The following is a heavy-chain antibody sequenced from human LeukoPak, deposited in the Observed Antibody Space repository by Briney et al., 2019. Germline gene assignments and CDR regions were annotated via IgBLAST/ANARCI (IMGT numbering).Heavy chain of an antibody. D-gene: IGHD1-26*01. V-gene: IGHV5-51*01. Sequence: GESLKISCKGSGYTFSIYWIGWVRQMPGKGLEWMGIIYPGDSDTRYSPSFQGQVTISADKSINTAYLQWSSLRASDSAIYYCASHGNRSYGIDHWGQGTLVTVSS. CDR2: IYPGDSDT. CDR3: ASHGNRSYGIDH. CDR1: GYTFSIYW. J-gene: IGHJ4*02.